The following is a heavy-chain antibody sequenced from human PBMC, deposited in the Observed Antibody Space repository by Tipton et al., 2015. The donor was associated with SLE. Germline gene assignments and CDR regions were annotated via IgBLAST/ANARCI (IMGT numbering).Heavy chain of an antibody. Sequence: TLSLTCIVSGGSISSDTYYWSWLRQPAGKGLEWIGTIYHRGSTYYNPSLKSRVAISVVTSKNHFSLRLRSVTAADTAVYYCARGVVVIAPYAFDIWGQGTMVTVSS. CDR1: GGSISSDTYY. J-gene: IGHJ3*02. CDR3: ARGVVVIAPYAFDI. CDR2: IYHRGST. V-gene: IGHV4-61*02. D-gene: IGHD2-21*01.